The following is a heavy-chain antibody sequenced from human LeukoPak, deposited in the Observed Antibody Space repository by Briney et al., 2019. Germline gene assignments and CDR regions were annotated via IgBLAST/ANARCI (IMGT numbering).Heavy chain of an antibody. J-gene: IGHJ4*02. Sequence: GGSLRLSCEASGFPFGSYVMSWVRQAPGKGLEWIAYINHNAEMIFYPDFVKGRFTISRDNAKNSMYLQMNALRYEDTAIYYCARDHDWAFDLWGQGTLVTVSS. V-gene: IGHV3-48*02. CDR1: GFPFGSYV. CDR3: ARDHDWAFDL. D-gene: IGHD3-9*01. CDR2: INHNAEMI.